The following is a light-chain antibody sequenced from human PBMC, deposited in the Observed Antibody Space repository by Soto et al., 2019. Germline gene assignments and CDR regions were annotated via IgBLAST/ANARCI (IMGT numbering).Light chain of an antibody. Sequence: MTQSPLSLPVTPGEPASISCRSSQSISSWLAWYQQKPGKAPKLLIYKASTLKSGVPSRFSGSGSGTEFTLTISSLQPDDFATYYCQHYNSYSEAFGQGTKGDIK. V-gene: IGKV1-5*03. J-gene: IGKJ1*01. CDR1: QSISSW. CDR2: KAS. CDR3: QHYNSYSEA.